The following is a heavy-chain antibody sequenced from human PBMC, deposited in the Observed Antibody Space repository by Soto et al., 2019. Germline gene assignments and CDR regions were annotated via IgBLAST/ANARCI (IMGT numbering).Heavy chain of an antibody. CDR1: GFTFCSYA. Sequence: PGGSLRLSCAASGFTFCSYAVHWVRQAPGKGLERVAVISYDGSQKWYGDSVKGRFTISRDNAKNSLYLQMNSLRAEDTAVYYSARGDYHDISGPFSDAFDIWGQGTMVTVS. J-gene: IGHJ3*02. D-gene: IGHD3-22*01. CDR2: ISYDGSQK. CDR3: ARGDYHDISGPFSDAFDI. V-gene: IGHV3-30*04.